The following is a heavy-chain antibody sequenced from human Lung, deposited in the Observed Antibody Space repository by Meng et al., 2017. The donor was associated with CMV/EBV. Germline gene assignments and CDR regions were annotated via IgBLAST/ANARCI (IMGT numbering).Heavy chain of an antibody. V-gene: IGHV4-30-4*08. J-gene: IGHJ4*02. D-gene: IGHD5-18*01. CDR3: ARALDTAMVTFDY. CDR2: IYYSGST. Sequence: RLRESCPVWVTPPQTLSLSCPVAGGSSCGGDFYWSCIHPPPGKGLQWIGYIYYSGSTYYNPSLKSRVTISVDTSKNQFSLKLSSVTAADTAVYYCARALDTAMVTFDYWGQGTLVTVSS. CDR1: GGSSCGGDFY.